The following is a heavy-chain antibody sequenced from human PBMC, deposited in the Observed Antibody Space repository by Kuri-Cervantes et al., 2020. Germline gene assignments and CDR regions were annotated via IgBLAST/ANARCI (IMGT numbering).Heavy chain of an antibody. V-gene: IGHV3-7*01. CDR1: GFTFSDYY. D-gene: IGHD1-26*01. Sequence: GGPLRLSCAASGFTFSDYYMSWIRQAPGKGLEWVAQIKEDGSQRYYVESLKGRFTISRDNAKNSLFLQINSLRVEDTAVYYCATDKGYFAFDYWGQGTLVTVSS. J-gene: IGHJ4*02. CDR3: ATDKGYFAFDY. CDR2: IKEDGSQR.